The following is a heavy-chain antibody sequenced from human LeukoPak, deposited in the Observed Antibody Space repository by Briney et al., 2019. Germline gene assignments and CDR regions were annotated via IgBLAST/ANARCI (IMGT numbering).Heavy chain of an antibody. CDR3: AKDSGLLIFDY. V-gene: IGHV4-4*07. J-gene: IGHJ4*02. CDR1: GGPISSSY. Sequence: SETLSLTCTVSGGPISSSYWNWIRQPAGKGLEWIGRIYTSGSTNYNPSLKSRVTMSVDTSKNQFSLKLSSVTAADTAVYYCAKDSGLLIFDYWGQGTLVTVSS. CDR2: IYTSGST. D-gene: IGHD3-10*01.